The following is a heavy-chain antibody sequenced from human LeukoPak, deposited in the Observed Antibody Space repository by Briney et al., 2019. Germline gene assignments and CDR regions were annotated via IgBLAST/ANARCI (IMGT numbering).Heavy chain of an antibody. CDR2: IYPGDSDT. D-gene: IGHD6-13*01. CDR1: GYSFSSYW. Sequence: GESLKISCKGSGYSFSSYWIGWVRQVPGKGLEWMGIIYPGDSDTRYSPSFQGQVTISADKSISTAYLQWSSLKASDTAMYYCVRRPWYSSSYWFDPWGQGTLVTVSS. CDR3: VRRPWYSSSYWFDP. V-gene: IGHV5-51*01. J-gene: IGHJ5*02.